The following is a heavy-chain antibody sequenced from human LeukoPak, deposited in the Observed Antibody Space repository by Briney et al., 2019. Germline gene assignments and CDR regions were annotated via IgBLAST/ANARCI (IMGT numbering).Heavy chain of an antibody. J-gene: IGHJ4*02. CDR1: GYTLTKLS. V-gene: IGHV1-2*02. CDR3: ARDPPGVRYGRPIFDF. D-gene: IGHD2-8*01. Sequence: ASMKVSCKVSGYTLTKLSMHWVRQAPGKGLEWMGWINPNSGGTNYAQKFQGRVTMTRDKSISTAYMELYSLRSDDTAVYYCARDPPGVRYGRPIFDFWGQGTLVTVSS. CDR2: INPNSGGT.